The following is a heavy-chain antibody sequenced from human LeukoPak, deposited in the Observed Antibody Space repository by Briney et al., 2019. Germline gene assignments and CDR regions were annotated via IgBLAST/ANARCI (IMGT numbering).Heavy chain of an antibody. J-gene: IGHJ3*02. CDR2: ISGSGGST. Sequence: GGSLRLSCAASGFTFSSYGMSWVRQAPGKGLEWVSGISGSGGSTFYADSVKGRFTISRDNSKNTLYLQMNSLRAEDTAVYYCAKDLTVTTFTFDIWGQGTMVTVSS. D-gene: IGHD4-17*01. V-gene: IGHV3-23*01. CDR3: AKDLTVTTFTFDI. CDR1: GFTFSSYG.